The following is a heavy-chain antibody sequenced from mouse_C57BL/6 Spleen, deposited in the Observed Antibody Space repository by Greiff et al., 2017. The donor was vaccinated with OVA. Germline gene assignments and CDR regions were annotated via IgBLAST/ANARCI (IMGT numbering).Heavy chain of an antibody. Sequence: EVQLQQSGPELVKPGASVKISCKASGYTFTDYYMNWVKQSHGKSLEWIGDINPNNGGTSYNQKFKGKATLTVDKSSSTAYMELRSLTSEDSAVYYCARRLTGTRYWYFDVWGTGTTVTVSS. J-gene: IGHJ1*03. CDR3: ARRLTGTRYWYFDV. CDR1: GYTFTDYY. D-gene: IGHD4-1*01. V-gene: IGHV1-26*01. CDR2: INPNNGGT.